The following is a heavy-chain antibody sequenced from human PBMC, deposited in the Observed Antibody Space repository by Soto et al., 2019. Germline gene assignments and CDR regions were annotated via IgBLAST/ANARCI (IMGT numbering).Heavy chain of an antibody. CDR1: GGTFSSYA. J-gene: IGHJ6*02. CDR2: IIPIFGTA. Sequence: SVKVSCKASGGTFSSYAISWVRQAPGQGLEWMGGIIPIFGTANYAQKFQGRVTITADKSTSTAYMELSSLRSEDTAVYYCARTDSSGYFYYYYYGMDVWGQGTTVTVSS. CDR3: ARTDSSGYFYYYYYGMDV. V-gene: IGHV1-69*06. D-gene: IGHD3-22*01.